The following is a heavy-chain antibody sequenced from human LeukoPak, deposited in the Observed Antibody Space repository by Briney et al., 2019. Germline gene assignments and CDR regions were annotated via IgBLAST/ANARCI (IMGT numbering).Heavy chain of an antibody. V-gene: IGHV5-51*01. Sequence: GESLKISCKGSGYSFTNYSIGWVRQMPGKGPEWMGIIYPGDSDTRYSPSFQGQVTISADKSISTAYLQWSSLKASDTAMYYCARHLRLWQNWFDPWGQGTLVTVSS. J-gene: IGHJ5*02. CDR2: IYPGDSDT. CDR3: ARHLRLWQNWFDP. CDR1: GYSFTNYS. D-gene: IGHD4/OR15-4a*01.